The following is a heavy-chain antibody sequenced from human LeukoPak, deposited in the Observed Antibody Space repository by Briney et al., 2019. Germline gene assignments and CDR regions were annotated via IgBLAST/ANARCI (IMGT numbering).Heavy chain of an antibody. D-gene: IGHD6-6*01. CDR3: ARDRLAARPGEFGY. J-gene: IGHJ4*02. Sequence: GGSLRLSCAASGFTFSRYRMNWVRQAPGKGLEWVSSISSSSSYIYYADSVKGRFTISRDNAKNSLYLQMNSLRAEDTAVYYCARDRLAARPGEFGYWGQGTLVTVSS. CDR1: GFTFSRYR. V-gene: IGHV3-21*01. CDR2: ISSSSSYI.